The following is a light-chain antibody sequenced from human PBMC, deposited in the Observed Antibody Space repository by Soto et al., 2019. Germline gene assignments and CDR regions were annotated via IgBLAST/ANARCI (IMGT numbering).Light chain of an antibody. V-gene: IGLV1-44*01. Sequence: QSVLTQPPSASGTPGHTVTISCSGSSSNIGSNSVNWFQHLPGAVPKLLIFSNHQRPSGVPDRFSGSKSGNSASLAISGVHTEDEDDYYCSAWDDSLVVVFGGGTKLAVL. CDR2: SNH. CDR1: SSNIGSNS. CDR3: SAWDDSLVVV. J-gene: IGLJ2*01.